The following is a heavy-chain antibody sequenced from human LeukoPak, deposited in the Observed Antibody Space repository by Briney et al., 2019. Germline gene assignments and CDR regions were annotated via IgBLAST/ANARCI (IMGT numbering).Heavy chain of an antibody. J-gene: IGHJ4*02. V-gene: IGHV3-74*03. Sequence: GGSLRLSYAPAAFTFTSAWVHWVRQAPGKGLVWVSLINSDGIITTYADFVRGRLTISRDNAKNTLYLQMNSLRADDTAVYYCARGGVGAPDYWGQGTLVTVSS. D-gene: IGHD3-16*01. CDR1: AFTFTSAW. CDR3: ARGGVGAPDY. CDR2: INSDGIIT.